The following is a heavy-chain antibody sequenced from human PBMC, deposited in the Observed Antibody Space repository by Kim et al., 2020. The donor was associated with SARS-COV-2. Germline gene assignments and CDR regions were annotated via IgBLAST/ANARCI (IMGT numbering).Heavy chain of an antibody. J-gene: IGHJ6*02. CDR2: IYPGDSDT. D-gene: IGHD5-18*01. Sequence: GESLKISCKGSGYSFTSYWIGWVRQMPGKGLEWMGIIYPGDSDTRYSPSFQGQVTISADKSISTAYLQWSSLKASDTAMYYCARPSGYSYGYDYYYGMDVWGQGTTVTVSS. CDR3: ARPSGYSYGYDYYYGMDV. V-gene: IGHV5-51*01. CDR1: GYSFTSYW.